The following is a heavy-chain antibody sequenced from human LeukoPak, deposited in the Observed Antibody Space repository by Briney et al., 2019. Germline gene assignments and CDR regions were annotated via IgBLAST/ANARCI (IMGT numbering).Heavy chain of an antibody. CDR3: AKGGCSGGRCYSMGLFDY. J-gene: IGHJ4*02. CDR2: ISGSGGST. V-gene: IGHV3-23*01. Sequence: GGSLRLSCAASGFTFSSYAMNWVRQAPGKGLEWVSTISGSGGSTYYADSVMGLLIISRDNSKNTLYLQMITLRAEDTALYYCAKGGCSGGRCYSMGLFDYWGQGTLVTVSS. D-gene: IGHD2-15*01. CDR1: GFTFSSYA.